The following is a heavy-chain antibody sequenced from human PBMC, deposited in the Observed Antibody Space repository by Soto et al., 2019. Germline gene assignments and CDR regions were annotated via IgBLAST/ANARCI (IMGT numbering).Heavy chain of an antibody. V-gene: IGHV3-66*01. CDR1: GFTVRSKY. D-gene: IGHD2-15*01. Sequence: EVKLVESGGGLVQPGGSLRLSCAASGFTVRSKYMSWVRQSPGKGLEWVSLIQSGGPTYYADSVKGRFTISRDTSENTVHLQMDSMRAEDTGVYSCARDDVLCDGGRCDGLTLDVWCKGTTVTASS. CDR3: ARDDVLCDGGRCDGLTLDV. J-gene: IGHJ6*04. CDR2: IQSGGPT.